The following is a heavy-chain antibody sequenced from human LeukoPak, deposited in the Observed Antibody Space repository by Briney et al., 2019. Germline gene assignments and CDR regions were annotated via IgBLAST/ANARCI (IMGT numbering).Heavy chain of an antibody. CDR1: GYTLTELS. CDR2: FDPEDGET. CDR3: ATDSATVGALSVPFDY. D-gene: IGHD1-26*01. J-gene: IGHJ4*02. V-gene: IGHV1-24*01. Sequence: ASVKVSCKVSGYTLTELSMHWVRQAPGKGLEWMGGFDPEDGETIYAQKFQGRVTMTEDTSTDTAYMELSSLRSEDTAVYYCATDSATVGALSVPFDYWGQGTLVTVS.